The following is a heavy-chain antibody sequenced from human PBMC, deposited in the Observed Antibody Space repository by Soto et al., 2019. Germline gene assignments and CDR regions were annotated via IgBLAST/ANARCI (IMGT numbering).Heavy chain of an antibody. CDR2: IIPIFGTA. CDR3: ARATTMTPKNAFDT. CDR1: GGTFSSYA. Sequence: QVQLVQSGAEVKKPGSSVKVSCKASGGTFSSYAISWVRQAPGQGLEWMGGIIPIFGTAHYAQKFQGRVTMTADESTSTAYMDLSSLRSEDTAVYYCARATTMTPKNAFDTWGQGTMVTVAS. D-gene: IGHD3-22*01. J-gene: IGHJ3*02. V-gene: IGHV1-69*12.